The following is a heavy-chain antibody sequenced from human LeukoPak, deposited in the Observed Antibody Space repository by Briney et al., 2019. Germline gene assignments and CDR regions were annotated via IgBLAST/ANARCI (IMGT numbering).Heavy chain of an antibody. V-gene: IGHV1-46*01. CDR2: INPSGGST. CDR1: GYTFTNYY. Sequence: ASVKVSCKASGYTFTNYYMHWVRQAPGLGLEWMGIINPSGGSTSYAQKFQGRITMTRDTSTSTVYMELSSLRSEDTVVYYCARGEFGVDYWGQGTLVTVSS. J-gene: IGHJ4*02. D-gene: IGHD3-16*01. CDR3: ARGEFGVDY.